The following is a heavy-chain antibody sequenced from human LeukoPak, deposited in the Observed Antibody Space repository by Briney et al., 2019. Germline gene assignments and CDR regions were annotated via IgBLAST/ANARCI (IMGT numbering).Heavy chain of an antibody. CDR2: ISYDGSIK. J-gene: IGHJ4*02. CDR3: AKVITYDSSGYYRHPDY. V-gene: IGHV3-30*18. Sequence: GGSLRLSCAASGFTFSSYGMHWVRQAPGKGLEWVAVISYDGSIKSYADSVKGRFTISRDNSKNTLYLQMNSLRAEDTAVYYCAKVITYDSSGYYRHPDYWGQGTLVTVSS. CDR1: GFTFSSYG. D-gene: IGHD3-22*01.